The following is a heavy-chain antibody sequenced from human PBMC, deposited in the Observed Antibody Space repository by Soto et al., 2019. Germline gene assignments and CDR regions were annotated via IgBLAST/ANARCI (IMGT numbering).Heavy chain of an antibody. V-gene: IGHV1-69*12. CDR3: ARDITESKNYYDSSGYYSNAFDI. CDR1: GGTFSSYA. CDR2: IIPILGTA. J-gene: IGHJ3*02. D-gene: IGHD3-22*01. Sequence: QVQLVQSGAEVKKPGSSVKVSCKASGGTFSSYAISGVRQAPGQGLEWMGGIIPILGTANYAQKFKGRVTITADESTSTADMELSSLRSEDTAVYYCARDITESKNYYDSSGYYSNAFDIWGQGTMVTVSS.